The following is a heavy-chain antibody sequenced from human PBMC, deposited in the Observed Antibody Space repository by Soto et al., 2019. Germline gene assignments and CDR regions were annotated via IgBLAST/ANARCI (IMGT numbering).Heavy chain of an antibody. V-gene: IGHV1-69*13. Sequence: SVKVSCKASGGSFSSFGISWVRQAPGQGLEWMGGIIPVFGRPNYAQRFRGRLTITADESTNTVYLELIDLRSEDTAVYYCAREGSGYNLWGQGTQVTVS. CDR3: AREGSGYNL. J-gene: IGHJ1*01. CDR2: IIPVFGRP. D-gene: IGHD5-12*01. CDR1: GGSFSSFG.